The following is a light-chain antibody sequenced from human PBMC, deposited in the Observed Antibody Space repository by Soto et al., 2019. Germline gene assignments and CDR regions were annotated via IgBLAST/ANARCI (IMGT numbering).Light chain of an antibody. V-gene: IGKV2-28*01. CDR1: QSLLHSNGYNY. CDR2: LGS. Sequence: DIVMTQSPLSLSVTPGEPASLSCRSSQSLLHSNGYNYLDWYLQKPRQSPQLLIYLGSNRASGGPSSFTGSRSCTAFTLNISRVEAEDVGVYYCLQAQQTPCTFGQATKVQIK. CDR3: LQAQQTPCT. J-gene: IGKJ1*01.